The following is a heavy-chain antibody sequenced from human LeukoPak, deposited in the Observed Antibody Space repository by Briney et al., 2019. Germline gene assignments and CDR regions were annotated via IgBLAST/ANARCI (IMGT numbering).Heavy chain of an antibody. CDR2: IYTSGST. D-gene: IGHD3-3*01. CDR3: ARQGYDFWSGPSGWWFDP. Sequence: SETLSLTCTVSGGSISSYYWSWIRQPAGKGLEWIGRIYTSGSTNYNPSLKSRVTMSVDTSKNQFSLKLSSVTAADTAVYYCARQGYDFWSGPSGWWFDPWGQGTLVTVSS. CDR1: GGSISSYY. V-gene: IGHV4-4*07. J-gene: IGHJ5*02.